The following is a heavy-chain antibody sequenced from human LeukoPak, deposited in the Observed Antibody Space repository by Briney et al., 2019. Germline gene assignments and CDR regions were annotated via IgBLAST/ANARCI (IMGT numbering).Heavy chain of an antibody. D-gene: IGHD2-15*01. CDR1: GGTFSSYA. CDR2: IIPIFGTA. V-gene: IGHV1-69*13. J-gene: IGHJ6*02. Sequence: GASVKVSRKASGGTFSSYAISWVRQAPGQGLEWMGGIIPIFGTANYAQKFQGRVTITADESTSTAYMELSSLRSEDTAVYYCARGDIVVVVAALYYYYGMDVWGQGTTVTVSS. CDR3: ARGDIVVVVAALYYYYGMDV.